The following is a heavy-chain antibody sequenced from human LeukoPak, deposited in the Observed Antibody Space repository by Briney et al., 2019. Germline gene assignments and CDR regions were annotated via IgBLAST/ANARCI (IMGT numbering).Heavy chain of an antibody. J-gene: IGHJ1*01. CDR2: IYYSGST. CDR1: GGSISSSSYY. D-gene: IGHD2-2*01. Sequence: SETLSLTCTVSGGSISSSSYYWGWIRQPPGKGLEWIGSIYYSGSTYYNPSLKSRVTISVDTSKNQFSLKLSSVTAADTAVYYCARDGSITGVAEYFQHWGQGTLVTVSS. V-gene: IGHV4-39*07. CDR3: ARDGSITGVAEYFQH.